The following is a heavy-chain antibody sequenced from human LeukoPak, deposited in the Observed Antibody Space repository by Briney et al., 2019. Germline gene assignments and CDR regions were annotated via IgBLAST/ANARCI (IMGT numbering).Heavy chain of an antibody. D-gene: IGHD6-19*01. J-gene: IGHJ4*02. CDR1: GFPFSLYG. CDR3: AKVPYSSGWYGLGY. V-gene: IGHV3-30*02. Sequence: PGGSPRLSCAASGFPFSLYGMHWVRQAPGKGLEWVAFIRYDGSNKYYADSVKGRFTISRDNSKNTLYLLMNSLRVDDMAVYYCAKVPYSSGWYGLGYWGQGTLVTVSS. CDR2: IRYDGSNK.